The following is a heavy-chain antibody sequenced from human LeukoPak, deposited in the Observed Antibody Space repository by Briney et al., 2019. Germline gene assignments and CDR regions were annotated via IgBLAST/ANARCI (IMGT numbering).Heavy chain of an antibody. CDR1: GGSISSSSYY. CDR3: AREDIVGASSNDY. CDR2: IYYSGST. Sequence: PSETLSLTCTVSGGSISSSSYYWGWIRQPPGKGLEWIGSIYYSGSTYYNPSLKSRVTISVDTSKNQFSLKLSSVTAADTAVYYCAREDIVGASSNDYWGQGTLVTVSS. J-gene: IGHJ4*02. V-gene: IGHV4-39*07. D-gene: IGHD1-26*01.